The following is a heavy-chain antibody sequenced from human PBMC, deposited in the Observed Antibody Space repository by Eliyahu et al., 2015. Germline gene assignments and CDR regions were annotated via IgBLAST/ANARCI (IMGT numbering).Heavy chain of an antibody. V-gene: IGHV3-9*01. Sequence: EVQLVESGGGLVQPGRSLRLSCAASGFTFXDYAXPWVRQAPGKGLEWVSGISWNSFNIGYADSVKGRFTISRDNAKNSLYLQMNSLRVEDTALYYCAKDTRPRRYCTTSSCSFVLPDYWGQGTLVTVSS. J-gene: IGHJ4*02. CDR2: ISWNSFNI. CDR1: GFTFXDYA. CDR3: AKDTRPRRYCTTSSCSFVLPDY. D-gene: IGHD2-2*01.